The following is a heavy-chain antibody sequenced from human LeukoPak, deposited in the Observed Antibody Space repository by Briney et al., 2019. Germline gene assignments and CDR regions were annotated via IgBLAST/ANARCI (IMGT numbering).Heavy chain of an antibody. CDR2: IIPIFGTA. V-gene: IGHV1-69*13. Sequence: ASVKVSCKASGGTFSSYAISWVRQAPGQGLEWMGGIIPIFGTANYAQKFQGRVTITADESTSTAYMELSSLRSADTAVYYCEGYYDSSGSALDYWGQGTLVTVSS. CDR3: EGYYDSSGSALDY. D-gene: IGHD3-22*01. CDR1: GGTFSSYA. J-gene: IGHJ4*02.